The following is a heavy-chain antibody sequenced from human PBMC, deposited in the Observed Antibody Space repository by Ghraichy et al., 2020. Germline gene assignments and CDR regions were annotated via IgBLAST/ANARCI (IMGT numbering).Heavy chain of an antibody. CDR1: GFTFSSYG. CDR3: AKTSNYYDSRGAFDI. D-gene: IGHD3-22*01. J-gene: IGHJ3*02. Sequence: GGSLRLSCAASGFTFSSYGMHWVRQAPGKGLEWVAFIRYDGTNKFYADSVKGRFTISRDNSKNRLYLQMNSLRAEDTAVYYCAKTSNYYDSRGAFDIWGQGTMVTVSS. CDR2: IRYDGTNK. V-gene: IGHV3-30*02.